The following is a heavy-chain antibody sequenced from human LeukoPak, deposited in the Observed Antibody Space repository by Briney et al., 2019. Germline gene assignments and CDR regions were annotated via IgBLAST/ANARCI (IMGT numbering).Heavy chain of an antibody. V-gene: IGHV3-7*01. Sequence: GGSLRLSCAASGFTFSSYWMSWVRQAPGKGLEWVANIKQDGREKYYVDSVKGRFTISRDNAKNSLYLQMNSLRAEDTAVYYCARGDYGDYVDYYYGMDVWGQGTTVTVSS. CDR3: ARGDYGDYVDYYYGMDV. J-gene: IGHJ6*02. CDR2: IKQDGREK. D-gene: IGHD4-17*01. CDR1: GFTFSSYW.